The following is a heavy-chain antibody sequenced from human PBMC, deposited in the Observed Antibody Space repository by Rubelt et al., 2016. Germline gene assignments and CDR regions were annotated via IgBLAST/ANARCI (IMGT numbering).Heavy chain of an antibody. Sequence: ESGGGLVQPGGSLRLSCAASGFTFSSYWMSWVRQAPGKGLEWVSGIRGSGGSTYYADSVKGRFTISRDNSKNTLYLQMNSLRAEDTAVDYCAKEVGQWLDDAFDVWGQGTMVTVSS. J-gene: IGHJ3*01. CDR2: IRGSGGST. V-gene: IGHV3-23*01. D-gene: IGHD6-19*01. CDR3: AKEVGQWLDDAFDV. CDR1: GFTFSSYW.